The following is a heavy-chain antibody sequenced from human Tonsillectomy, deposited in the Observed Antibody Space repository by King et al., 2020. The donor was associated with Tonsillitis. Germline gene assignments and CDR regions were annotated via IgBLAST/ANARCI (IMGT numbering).Heavy chain of an antibody. CDR3: ARWPTTVTTFVVHVFDL. V-gene: IGHV5-51*01. CDR2: IYPGDSDT. CDR1: GYSFTSYW. Sequence: QLVQSGAEGKKPGESLKISCKGAGYSFTSYWIGWVRQMRGKGLEWMRIIYPGDSDTRYSPSSQGQVTISADKSISTAYLQWSSLKASDTAMHDCARWPTTVTTFVVHVFDLWGQGTMVTVSS. D-gene: IGHD4-17*01. J-gene: IGHJ3*01.